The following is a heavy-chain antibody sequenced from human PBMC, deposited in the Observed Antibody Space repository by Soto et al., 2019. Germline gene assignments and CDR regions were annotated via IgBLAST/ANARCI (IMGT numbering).Heavy chain of an antibody. V-gene: IGHV3-43*01. CDR2: ISWDGGIT. J-gene: IGHJ4*02. Sequence: GGALRRSCAASGCSREDYTMHWVRQGPGKGPEWISLISWDGGITDYSDSVKGRFISSRDNSKNSLFLEMNSLTNEDAAMYFCARDSYDILTGQKRYFDFWGQGTLVTVSS. CDR3: ARDSYDILTGQKRYFDF. D-gene: IGHD3-9*01. CDR1: GCSREDYT.